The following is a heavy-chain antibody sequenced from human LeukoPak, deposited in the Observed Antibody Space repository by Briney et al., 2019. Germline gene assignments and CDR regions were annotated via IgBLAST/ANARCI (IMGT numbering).Heavy chain of an antibody. J-gene: IGHJ6*02. CDR1: GGSFSGYY. CDR3: ARNRRYYYGMDV. Sequence: SETLSLTCAVYGGSFSGYYWSWIRQPPGKGLEWIGEINRSGSTNYNPSLKSRVTISVDTSKNQFSLKLSSVTAADTAVCYCARNRRYYYGMDVWGQGTTVTVSS. CDR2: INRSGST. V-gene: IGHV4-34*01.